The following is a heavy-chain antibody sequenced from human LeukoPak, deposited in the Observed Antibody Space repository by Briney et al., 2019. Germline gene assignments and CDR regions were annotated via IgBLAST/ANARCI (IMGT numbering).Heavy chain of an antibody. CDR1: GFTFSSYA. CDR3: AKDYGDRDFDY. CDR2: ISASGTGT. D-gene: IGHD4-17*01. V-gene: IGHV3-23*01. J-gene: IGHJ4*02. Sequence: GGSLRLSCAASGFTFSSYAMSWVRQAPGKGLEWVSGISASGTGTYYADSVKGRFTVSRDNSKNTLYLHMNSLRAEDTAVYYCAKDYGDRDFDYWGQGTLVTVSS.